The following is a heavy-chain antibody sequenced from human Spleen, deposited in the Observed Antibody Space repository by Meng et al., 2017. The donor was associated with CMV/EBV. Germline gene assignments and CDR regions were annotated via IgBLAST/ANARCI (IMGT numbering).Heavy chain of an antibody. J-gene: IGHJ2*01. D-gene: IGHD4-17*01. CDR2: MSVSGGST. CDR3: AKRSVTTYWHFDL. Sequence: CAASGFTFSSSAMRWVRQAPGKGLEWVSGMSVSGGSTYYTDSVKGRFTISRDNSRNTLYLQMNSLRAEDTAVYYCAKRSVTTYWHFDLWGRGTLVTVSS. CDR1: GFTFSSSA. V-gene: IGHV3-23*01.